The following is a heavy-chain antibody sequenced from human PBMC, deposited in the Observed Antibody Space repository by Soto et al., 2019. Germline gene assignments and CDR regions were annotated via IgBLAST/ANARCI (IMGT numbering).Heavy chain of an antibody. J-gene: IGHJ4*02. D-gene: IGHD3-10*01. CDR2: ISVSNDNT. V-gene: IGHV1-18*04. Sequence: ASVKVSCKPSCYIFRNYAISWVRQAPGQGLEWMGWISVSNDNTDSAHALRGRLTMTTDTSTSTAYLELTSLMSNDTAVYYCARSSPSLDYWGQGSLVTVSS. CDR3: ARSSPSLDY. CDR1: CYIFRNYA.